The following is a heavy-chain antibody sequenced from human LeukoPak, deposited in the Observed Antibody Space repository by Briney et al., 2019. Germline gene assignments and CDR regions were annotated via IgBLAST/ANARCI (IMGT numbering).Heavy chain of an antibody. V-gene: IGHV3-7*01. CDR2: INDDGSEK. J-gene: IGHJ4*02. Sequence: GGSLRLSCAASGLSLRNYWMTWVRQAPGKGLEWVANINDDGSEKHYMDSVKGRFTISRDNAKNLLYLQMSSLRAEDSTVYYCSRDSGKKDDYWGQGTLVTVSS. CDR3: SRDSGKKDDY. D-gene: IGHD3-10*01. CDR1: GLSLRNYW.